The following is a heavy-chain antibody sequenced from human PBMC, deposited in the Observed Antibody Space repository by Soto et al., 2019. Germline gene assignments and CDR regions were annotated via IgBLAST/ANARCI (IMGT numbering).Heavy chain of an antibody. Sequence: QVQLVESGGGVVQPGRSLRLSCAASGFTFSNYGMHWVGQAPGKGLEWVAVISYDGSNKYYADSVKGRFTISRDNSKNTLYLQMNSLRAEDTAVYYCLRTMAFDNWGQGTLVTVSS. CDR2: ISYDGSNK. V-gene: IGHV3-30*03. CDR1: GFTFSNYG. J-gene: IGHJ4*02. CDR3: LRTMAFDN. D-gene: IGHD3-10*01.